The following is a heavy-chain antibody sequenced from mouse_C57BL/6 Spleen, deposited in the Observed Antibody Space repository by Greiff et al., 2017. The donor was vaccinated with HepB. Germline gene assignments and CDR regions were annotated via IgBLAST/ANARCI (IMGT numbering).Heavy chain of an antibody. Sequence: QVQLQQSGAELVRPGASVKLSCKASGYTFTDYYINWVKQRPGQGLEWIARIYPGSGNTYYNEKFKGKATLTAEKSSSTAYMQLSSLTSEDSAVYFCARLLSSYAMDYWGQGTSVTVSS. CDR2: IYPGSGNT. D-gene: IGHD2-12*01. J-gene: IGHJ4*01. CDR3: ARLLSSYAMDY. V-gene: IGHV1-76*01. CDR1: GYTFTDYY.